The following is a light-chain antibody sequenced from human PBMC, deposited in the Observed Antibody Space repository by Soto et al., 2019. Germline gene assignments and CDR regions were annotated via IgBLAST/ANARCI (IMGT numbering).Light chain of an antibody. CDR1: QSVSSY. Sequence: EIVLTQSPATLSLSPGERATLSCRASQSVSSYLAWYHQKPGQAPRLLIYDASNRATGSPARFSGSGSGTDFTLTISSLVPEDFAVYYCQQRSNWPQLTFGGGTKVEIK. CDR2: DAS. CDR3: QQRSNWPQLT. V-gene: IGKV3-11*01. J-gene: IGKJ4*01.